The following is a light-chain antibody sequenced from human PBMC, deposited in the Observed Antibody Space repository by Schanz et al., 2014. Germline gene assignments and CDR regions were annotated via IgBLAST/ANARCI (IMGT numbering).Light chain of an antibody. Sequence: QSVLTQPPSVSGAPGQTVTISCTGSSSNIGAGYDVHWYQKLPGTAPKLLIYRNNNRPSGVPDRFSGSKSGNTASLTISGLQAEDEADYYCSSYTSSSTPFVFGTGTKLTVL. CDR1: SSNIGAGYD. V-gene: IGLV1-40*01. CDR3: SSYTSSSTPFV. J-gene: IGLJ1*01. CDR2: RNN.